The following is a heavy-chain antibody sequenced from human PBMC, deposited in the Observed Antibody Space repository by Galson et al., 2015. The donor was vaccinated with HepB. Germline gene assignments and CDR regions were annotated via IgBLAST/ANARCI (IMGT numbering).Heavy chain of an antibody. V-gene: IGHV3-30*18. CDR3: AQDLTYYYGSGSYFVGMDV. CDR1: GFSFNYFP. D-gene: IGHD3-10*01. Sequence: SLRLSCAASGFSFNYFPMHWVRQAPGKGLEWVAVISYTGRYTNYADFGKGRFTISRDNSKNALYLQMNSLRVEDTALYYCAQDLTYYYGSGSYFVGMDVWGQGTTVTVSS. J-gene: IGHJ6*02. CDR2: ISYTGRYT.